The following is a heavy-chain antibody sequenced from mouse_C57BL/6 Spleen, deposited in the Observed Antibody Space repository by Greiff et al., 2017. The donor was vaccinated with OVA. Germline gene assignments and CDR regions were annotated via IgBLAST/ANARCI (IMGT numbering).Heavy chain of an antibody. CDR3: ARGVTTVVEDWYFDV. Sequence: VQLQESGPELVKPGASVKLSCKASGYTFTSYDINWVKQRPGQGLAWIGWIYPRDGSTKYNEKFKGKATLTVDTSSSTAYMGLHSLTSEDSAVYFCARGVTTVVEDWYFDVWGTGTTVTVSS. CDR2: IYPRDGST. V-gene: IGHV1-85*01. J-gene: IGHJ1*03. CDR1: GYTFTSYD. D-gene: IGHD1-1*01.